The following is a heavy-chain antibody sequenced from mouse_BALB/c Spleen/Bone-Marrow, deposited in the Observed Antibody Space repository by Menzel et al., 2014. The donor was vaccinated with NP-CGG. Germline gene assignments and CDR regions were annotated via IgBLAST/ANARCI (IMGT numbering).Heavy chain of an antibody. D-gene: IGHD2-12*01. CDR1: GYTFTSYW. CDR3: ASYRGAY. Sequence: GAELVKPGASVKLSCKASGYTFTSYWMHWVRQRPGQGLEWIGEINPSNGRTNYNEKFKIKATLTVDKSSSTAYMQLSSLTSEDSAVYYCASYRGAYWGQGTLVTVSA. J-gene: IGHJ3*01. V-gene: IGHV1S81*02. CDR2: INPSNGRT.